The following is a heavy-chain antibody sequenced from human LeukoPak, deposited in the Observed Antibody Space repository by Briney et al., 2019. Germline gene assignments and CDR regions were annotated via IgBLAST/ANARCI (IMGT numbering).Heavy chain of an antibody. CDR3: AKAPTPIRGFCSSGSCTRFDY. V-gene: IGHV5-51*01. Sequence: GESLKISCKGSGYRFTDYWIGWVRQMPGKGPEWVGVIYPADSDTRYSPSFQGQVTISADKSISTAYLQWSSLKASDTAIYYCAKAPTPIRGFCSSGSCTRFDYWGQGTLVTVSS. J-gene: IGHJ4*02. CDR1: GYRFTDYW. CDR2: IYPADSDT. D-gene: IGHD2-15*01.